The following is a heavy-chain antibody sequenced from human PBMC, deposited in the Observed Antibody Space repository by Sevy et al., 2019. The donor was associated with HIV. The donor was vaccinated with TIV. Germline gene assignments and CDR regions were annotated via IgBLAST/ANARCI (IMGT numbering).Heavy chain of an antibody. CDR1: GFTFSSFA. D-gene: IGHD2-21*01. CDR2: ISGSGGST. V-gene: IGHV3-23*01. Sequence: GGSLRLSCAASGFTFSSFAMGWVRQAPGKRLEWVSSISGSGGSTYSADSVKGRFTMSRDNSKNTLYLQMSSLRAEDTAVYYCAKDRRCGGDDCIVDFDYWGQGTLVTVSS. CDR3: AKDRRCGGDDCIVDFDY. J-gene: IGHJ4*02.